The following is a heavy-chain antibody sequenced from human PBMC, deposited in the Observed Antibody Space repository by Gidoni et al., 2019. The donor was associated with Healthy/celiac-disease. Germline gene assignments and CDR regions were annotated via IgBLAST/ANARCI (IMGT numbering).Heavy chain of an antibody. CDR3: ARDRDYDFWSGYLGDTHYYYGMDV. CDR1: GFTFSSYS. CDR2: FSSSSSTI. V-gene: IGHV3-48*02. Sequence: LRLSCAASGFTFSSYSMNWVRPAPGKGLEWVSYFSSSSSTIYYADSVKGRFTISRDNAKNSLYLQMNSLRDEDTAVYYCARDRDYDFWSGYLGDTHYYYGMDVWGQGTTVTVSS. J-gene: IGHJ6*02. D-gene: IGHD3-3*01.